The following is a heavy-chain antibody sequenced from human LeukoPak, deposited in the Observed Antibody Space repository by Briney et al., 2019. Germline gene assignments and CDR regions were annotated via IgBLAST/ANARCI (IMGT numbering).Heavy chain of an antibody. CDR2: INPSGGST. J-gene: IGHJ5*02. CDR1: GYTFTSYY. Sequence: GASVKVSCKASGYTFTSYYMHWVRQAPGQGLEWVVIINPSGGSTSYAQKFQGRVTMTRATSTSTVYTELSSLRSEDTAVYYCARDMDYDFWSGGQVHPSIWFDPWGQGTLVTVSS. V-gene: IGHV1-46*01. D-gene: IGHD3-3*01. CDR3: ARDMDYDFWSGGQVHPSIWFDP.